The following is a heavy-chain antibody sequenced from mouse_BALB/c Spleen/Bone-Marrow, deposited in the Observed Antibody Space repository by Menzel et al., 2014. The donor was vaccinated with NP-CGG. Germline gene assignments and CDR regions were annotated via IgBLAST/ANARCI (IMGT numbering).Heavy chain of an antibody. J-gene: IGHJ4*01. CDR3: ARNGAMDY. V-gene: IGHV2-2*02. CDR2: IWSSGSI. CDR1: GFSLTTYG. Sequence: VKLMESGPGLVQPSQRLSITCTVSGFSLTTYGVHWVRQSPGKGLEWLGVIWSSGSIDYNAAFISRLSISKDNSKSQVFFKMNSLQPNDTAIYYCARNGAMDYWGQGTSVTVSS.